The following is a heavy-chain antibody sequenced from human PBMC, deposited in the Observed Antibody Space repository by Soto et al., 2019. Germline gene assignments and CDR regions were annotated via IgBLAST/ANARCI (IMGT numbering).Heavy chain of an antibody. D-gene: IGHD6-6*01. CDR2: ISAYNGNT. J-gene: IGHJ4*02. CDR1: GYTFTSYG. V-gene: IGHV1-18*04. Sequence: ASVKVSCKASGYTFTSYGISWVRQAPGQGLEWMGWISAYNGNTNYAQKLQGRVTMTTDTSTSTAYMELRSLRSDDTAVYYCASHYSSSSASAFDYWGQGTLVTGSS. CDR3: ASHYSSSSASAFDY.